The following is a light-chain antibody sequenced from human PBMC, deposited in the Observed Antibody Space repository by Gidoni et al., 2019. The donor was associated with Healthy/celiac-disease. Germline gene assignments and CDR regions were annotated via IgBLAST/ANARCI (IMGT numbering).Light chain of an antibody. V-gene: IGKV1-5*03. CDR2: KAS. Sequence: DIQMTHSPSTLSASVGDRVTITCRASQSISSWLAWYQQKPGKAPKLLIYKASSLESGVPSRFSGSGSGTEFTINISSLQPDDFATYYCQQYNSYPYTFGQGTKLEIK. J-gene: IGKJ2*01. CDR1: QSISSW. CDR3: QQYNSYPYT.